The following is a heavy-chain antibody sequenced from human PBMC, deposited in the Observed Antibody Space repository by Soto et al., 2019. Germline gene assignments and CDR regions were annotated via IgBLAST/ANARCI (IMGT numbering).Heavy chain of an antibody. V-gene: IGHV1-18*01. J-gene: IGHJ4*02. CDR2: SSTYTGNT. Sequence: QVQLEQSGPEVKKPGASVKVSCKASGYIFTSYDINWVRQAPGQGLEWMGWSSTYTGNTNYAKKLQGRVTMTTDTSTATAYMELRSLRSDDTAVYYCARDWSGGGTPFDYWGQGTLVTVSS. D-gene: IGHD3-16*01. CDR1: GYIFTSYD. CDR3: ARDWSGGGTPFDY.